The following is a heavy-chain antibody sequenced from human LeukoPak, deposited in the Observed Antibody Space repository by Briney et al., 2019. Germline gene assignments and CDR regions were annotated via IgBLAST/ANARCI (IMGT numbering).Heavy chain of an antibody. J-gene: IGHJ4*02. CDR1: GFSFSSYW. CDR2: IKQDGREK. CDR3: GREGGGYYDSSGYYYY. Sequence: GGSLRLSCAASGFSFSSYWMSWVRQAPGKGLEGVANIKQDGREKYYVDSVKGRFTIYRDNAKNSLYLQMNSLRGEDTAVYYCGREGGGYYDSSGYYYYWGQGILVTVSS. D-gene: IGHD3-22*01. V-gene: IGHV3-7*01.